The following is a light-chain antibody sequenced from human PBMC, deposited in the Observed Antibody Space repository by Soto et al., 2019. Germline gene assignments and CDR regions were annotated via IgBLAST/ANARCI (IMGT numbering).Light chain of an antibody. CDR1: QSVGSY. CDR3: KQRYNWPLT. CDR2: DAS. V-gene: IGKV3-11*01. Sequence: EIVLTQSPATLSLSPGERVTLSCRASQSVGSYLAWYQQKPGQAPRLLIYDASNRATGIQARFSGSGSATDFTLTIRSLEPEEFAVYYCKQRYNWPLTFGGGTKVDIK. J-gene: IGKJ4*01.